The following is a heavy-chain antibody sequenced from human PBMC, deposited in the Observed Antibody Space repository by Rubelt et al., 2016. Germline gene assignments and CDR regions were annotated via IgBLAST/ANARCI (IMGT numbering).Heavy chain of an antibody. CDR1: GGSISSGGYY. V-gene: IGHV3-11*04. CDR3: ARMGRYSSSPPVGMDV. CDR2: ISGSGGSI. Sequence: QVQLQESGPGLVKPSQTLSLTCTVSGGSISSGGYYWSWIRQHPGKGLEWVSAISGSGGSIYYADSVKGRFTSSRDNAKNSLYLQMNSLRAEDTAVYYCARMGRYSSSPPVGMDVWGQGTTVTVSS. D-gene: IGHD6-13*01. J-gene: IGHJ6*02.